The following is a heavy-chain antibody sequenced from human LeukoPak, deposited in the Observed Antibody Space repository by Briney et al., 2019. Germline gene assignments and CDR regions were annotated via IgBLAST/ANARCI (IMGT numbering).Heavy chain of an antibody. J-gene: IGHJ6*03. CDR1: GFTFTSYS. D-gene: IGHD6-6*01. CDR2: ISSSSSYI. V-gene: IGHV3-21*01. Sequence: GGSLRLSCAASGFTFTSYSMNWVRQPPGKWMEWVSSISSSSSYIYYAESVKGRFTITRDNAKNSLYLQMNSLRAEDTAVYYCARVGQQVVRYYMDVWGKGTTVTVSS. CDR3: ARVGQQVVRYYMDV.